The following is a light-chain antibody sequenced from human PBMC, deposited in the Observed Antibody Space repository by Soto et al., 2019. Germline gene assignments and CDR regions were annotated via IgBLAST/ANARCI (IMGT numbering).Light chain of an antibody. CDR2: DAS. Sequence: EIVLTQSPATLSLSPGERATLSCGASQSVGSYLAWYQQKPGQAPRLLVYDASNRATGIPARFSGSGSGTDFTLTISTLEPEDFAVYYCQQRSNWEVTFGQGTRLEIK. CDR1: QSVGSY. J-gene: IGKJ5*01. V-gene: IGKV3-11*01. CDR3: QQRSNWEVT.